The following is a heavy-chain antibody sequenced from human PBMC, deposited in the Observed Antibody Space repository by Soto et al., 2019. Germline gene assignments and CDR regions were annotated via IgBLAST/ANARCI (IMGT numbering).Heavy chain of an antibody. Sequence: PSETLSLTCAVYGGSFSGYYWSWIRQPPGKGLEWIGEINHSGSTNYNPSLKSRVTISVDTSKNQFSLKLSSVTAADTAVYYCARGGFGAMHYYYYYGMDVWGQGTTVTVSS. CDR2: INHSGST. V-gene: IGHV4-34*01. CDR1: GGSFSGYY. J-gene: IGHJ6*02. D-gene: IGHD3-3*01. CDR3: ARGGFGAMHYYYYYGMDV.